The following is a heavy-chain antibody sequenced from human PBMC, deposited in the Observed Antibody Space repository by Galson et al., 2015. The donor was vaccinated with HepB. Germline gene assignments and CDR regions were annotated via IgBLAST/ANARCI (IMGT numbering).Heavy chain of an antibody. D-gene: IGHD2-2*01. CDR1: GFTFSSYG. J-gene: IGHJ4*02. CDR2: ISYDGSNK. CDR3: AKWGDCSSTSCYFNEIY. V-gene: IGHV3-30*18. Sequence: SLRLSCAASGFTFSSYGMHWVRQAPGKGLEWVAVISYDGSNKYCADSVKDRFTISRDNSKNTLYLQMNSLRAEDTAVYYCAKWGDCSSTSCYFNEIYWGQGTLVTVSS.